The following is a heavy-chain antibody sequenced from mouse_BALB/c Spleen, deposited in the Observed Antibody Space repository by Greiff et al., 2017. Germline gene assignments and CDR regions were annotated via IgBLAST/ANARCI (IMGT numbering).Heavy chain of an antibody. CDR2: IWRGGST. Sequence: VQGVESGPSLVQPSQSLSITCTVSGFSLTSYGVHWVRQSPGKGLEWLGVIWRGGSTDYNAAFMSRLSITKDNSKSQVFFKMNSLQADDTAIYYCAKNRGNAMDYWGQGTSVTVSS. V-gene: IGHV2-5-1*01. J-gene: IGHJ4*01. CDR1: GFSLTSYG. D-gene: IGHD3-3*01. CDR3: AKNRGNAMDY.